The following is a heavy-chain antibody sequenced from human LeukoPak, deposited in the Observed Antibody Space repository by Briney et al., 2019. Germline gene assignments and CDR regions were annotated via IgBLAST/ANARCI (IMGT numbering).Heavy chain of an antibody. CDR3: VRFAYGSDFFPGHY. D-gene: IGHD3/OR15-3a*01. J-gene: IGHJ4*02. CDR2: VYPGDSAT. Sequence: GESLKISCKGSGYIFANYWIGWVRQMPGKGLEWMGIVYPGDSATRYSPSFQGQVTISADRSITTACLQWRSLKASDTAMYYCVRFAYGSDFFPGHYWGQGTRVTVSS. CDR1: GYIFANYW. V-gene: IGHV5-51*01.